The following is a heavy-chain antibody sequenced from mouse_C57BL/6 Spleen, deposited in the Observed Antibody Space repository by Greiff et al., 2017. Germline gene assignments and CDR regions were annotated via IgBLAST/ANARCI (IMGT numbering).Heavy chain of an antibody. CDR3: ARVGTTVGYFDV. V-gene: IGHV1-82*01. J-gene: IGHJ1*03. D-gene: IGHD1-1*01. CDR2: IYPGDGDT. Sequence: VQLQQSGPELVKPGASVKISCKASGYAFSSSWMNWVKQSPGKGLEWIGRIYPGDGDTNYNGKFKGKATLTADKSSSTAYMQLSSLTSEDSAVYFCARVGTTVGYFDVWGTGTTVTVSS. CDR1: GYAFSSSW.